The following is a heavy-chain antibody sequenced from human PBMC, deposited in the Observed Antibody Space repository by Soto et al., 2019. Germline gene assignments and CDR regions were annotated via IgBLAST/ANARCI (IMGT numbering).Heavy chain of an antibody. J-gene: IGHJ6*02. CDR2: MNPNSGNT. V-gene: IGHV1-8*01. Sequence: QVQLVQSGAEVKKPGASVKVSCKASGYTFTSYDINWVRQATGQGLEWMGWMNPNSGNTGYAQKFQGRVTMTRNTSISTAYMELSSLRSEDTAVYYCARTWQQLVLMSVYYYGMDVWGQGTTVTVSS. D-gene: IGHD6-13*01. CDR3: ARTWQQLVLMSVYYYGMDV. CDR1: GYTFTSYD.